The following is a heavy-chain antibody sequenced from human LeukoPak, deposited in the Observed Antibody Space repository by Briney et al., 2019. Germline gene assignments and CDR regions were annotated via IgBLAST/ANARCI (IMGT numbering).Heavy chain of an antibody. CDR2: INPNSGGT. D-gene: IGHD3-10*01. CDR1: GYTFTGYY. CDR3: ARDMTMVRGVMVLLMDI. Sequence: ASVKVSCKASGYTFTGYYMHWVRQAPGQGLEWMGWINPNSGGTNYSQKFQGRVTITRDTSASTAYMELSSLRSEDTAVYYCARDMTMVRGVMVLLMDIWGQGTMVTVSS. J-gene: IGHJ3*02. V-gene: IGHV1-2*02.